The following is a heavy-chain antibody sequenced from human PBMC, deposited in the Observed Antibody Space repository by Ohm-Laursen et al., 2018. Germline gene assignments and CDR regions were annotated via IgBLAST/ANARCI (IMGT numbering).Heavy chain of an antibody. CDR1: GYTFTSYG. CDR3: ARGYSGSSGWSLDY. Sequence: ASVKVSCKASGYTFTSYGISWVRQAPGQGLEWMGWISAYNGDTKYAQKFQDRVTMTTDPSTATAYMELRSLRSDDTAVYYCARGYSGSSGWSLDYWGQGTLVTVSS. CDR2: ISAYNGDT. J-gene: IGHJ4*02. D-gene: IGHD6-19*01. V-gene: IGHV1-18*01.